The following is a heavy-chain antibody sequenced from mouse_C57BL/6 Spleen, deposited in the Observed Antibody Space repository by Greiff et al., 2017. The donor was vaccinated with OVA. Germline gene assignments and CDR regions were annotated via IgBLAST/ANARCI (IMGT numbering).Heavy chain of an antibody. D-gene: IGHD2-3*01. Sequence: EVKVVESGGGLVKPGGSLKLSCAASGFTFSSYAMSWVRQTPEKRLEWVATISDGGSYTYYPDNVKGRFTISRDNAKNNLYLQMSHLKSEDTAMYYCTGDGYFDYWGQGTTLTVSS. CDR2: ISDGGSYT. J-gene: IGHJ2*01. V-gene: IGHV5-4*03. CDR1: GFTFSSYA. CDR3: TGDGYFDY.